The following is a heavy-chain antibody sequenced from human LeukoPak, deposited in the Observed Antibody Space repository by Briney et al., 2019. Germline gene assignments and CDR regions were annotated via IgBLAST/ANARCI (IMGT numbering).Heavy chain of an antibody. Sequence: GASVKVSCKASGYTFTSYGISWVRQAPGQGLEWMGWISAYNGNTNYAQKLQGRVTMTTDTSTSTAYMELRSLRSDDTAVYYCARVPKGAYHQILTGYSMDYWGQGTLVTVSS. CDR2: ISAYNGNT. D-gene: IGHD3-9*01. J-gene: IGHJ4*02. CDR3: ARVPKGAYHQILTGYSMDY. CDR1: GYTFTSYG. V-gene: IGHV1-18*01.